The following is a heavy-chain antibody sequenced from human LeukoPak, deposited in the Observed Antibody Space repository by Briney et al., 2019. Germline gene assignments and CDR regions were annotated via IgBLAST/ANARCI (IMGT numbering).Heavy chain of an antibody. V-gene: IGHV1-8*01. D-gene: IGHD3-22*01. CDR1: GYTFTSYD. J-gene: IGHJ3*02. Sequence: ASVKVSCKASGYTFTSYDINWVRQATGQGLEWMGWMNPNSGNTGYAQKFQGRVTMTRNTSISTAYMELSRLRSDDTAVYYCARGGNYDSSGYYDAFDIWGQGTMVTVSS. CDR2: MNPNSGNT. CDR3: ARGGNYDSSGYYDAFDI.